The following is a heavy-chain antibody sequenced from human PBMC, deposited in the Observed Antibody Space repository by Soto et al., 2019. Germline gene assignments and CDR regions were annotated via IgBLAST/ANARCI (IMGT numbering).Heavy chain of an antibody. D-gene: IGHD3-22*01. CDR3: ARGVKYYDSSGSSWFDP. CDR1: GGSINSGGYS. V-gene: IGHV4-30-2*01. J-gene: IGHJ5*02. CDR2: IYHTGTT. Sequence: SETLSHTCTVSGGSINSGGYSVTWIRQPPGKGLEWIGFIYHTGTTYYNPSLKSRVTISVDRSKNQFSLKLNSVTAADTAVYYCARGVKYYDSSGSSWFDPWGQGALVTFS.